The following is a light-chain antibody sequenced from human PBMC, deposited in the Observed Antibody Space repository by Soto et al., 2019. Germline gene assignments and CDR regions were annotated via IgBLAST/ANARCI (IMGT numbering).Light chain of an antibody. V-gene: IGLV2-14*01. CDR2: DVS. CDR3: SSPTSSSTVV. Sequence: QSALTQPASVSGSPGQSITISCTGTSSDVGGYNYVSWYQRHPGKAPKLMIYDVSNRPSGVSNRFSGSKSGNTASLTISGLQAEDETDYYCSSPTSSSTVVFGTGTKVTVL. J-gene: IGLJ1*01. CDR1: SSDVGGYNY.